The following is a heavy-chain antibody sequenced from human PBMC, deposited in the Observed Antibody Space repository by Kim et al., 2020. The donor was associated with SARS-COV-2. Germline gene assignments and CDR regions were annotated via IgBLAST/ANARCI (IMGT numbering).Heavy chain of an antibody. V-gene: IGHV4-4*02. CDR3: ARHKMSTNAYDI. Sequence: NYNPSLRGRVTISLDKSKNQVSLTLTTVTAVDTAIYYCARHKMSTNAYDIWGQGTTVTVSS. J-gene: IGHJ3*02. D-gene: IGHD1-1*01.